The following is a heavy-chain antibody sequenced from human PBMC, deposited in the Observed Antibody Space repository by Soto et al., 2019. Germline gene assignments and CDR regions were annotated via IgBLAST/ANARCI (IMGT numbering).Heavy chain of an antibody. D-gene: IGHD3-22*01. V-gene: IGHV4-39*02. CDR2: IYSSGST. Sequence: PSETLSLTCTVSGGSISSSSYYWGWIRQPPGKGLEWIGYIYSSGSTYYNPSLKSRVTISVDTSKNQFSLELSSVTAADTAVYYCARDDSSGYYFPYWGQGTLVTVSS. CDR1: GGSISSSSYY. CDR3: ARDDSSGYYFPY. J-gene: IGHJ4*02.